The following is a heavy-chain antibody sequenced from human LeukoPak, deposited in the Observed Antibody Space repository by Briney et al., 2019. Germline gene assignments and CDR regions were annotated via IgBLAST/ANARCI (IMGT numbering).Heavy chain of an antibody. V-gene: IGHV1-18*01. CDR1: GYTFTSYG. CDR2: ISAYNGNT. D-gene: IGHD4-11*01. J-gene: IGHJ3*02. Sequence: ASVKVSFKASGYTFTSYGISWVRQAPGQGLEWMGWISAYNGNTNYAQKLQGRVTMTTDTSTSTAYMEVRSLRSDDTAVYYCAQTTSSAFDIWGQGTMVTVSS. CDR3: AQTTSSAFDI.